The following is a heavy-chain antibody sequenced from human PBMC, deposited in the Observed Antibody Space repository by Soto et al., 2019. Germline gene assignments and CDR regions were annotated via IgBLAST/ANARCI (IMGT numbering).Heavy chain of an antibody. CDR3: ASSDGSGSYYSPFDY. CDR2: IWYDGSNK. Sequence: GGSPRLSCAASGFTFSSYGMHWVRQAPGKGLEWVAVIWYDGSNKYYADSVKGRFTISRDNSKNTLYLQMNSLRAEDTAVYYCASSDGSGSYYSPFDYWGQGTLVTVSS. CDR1: GFTFSSYG. D-gene: IGHD3-10*01. J-gene: IGHJ4*02. V-gene: IGHV3-33*01.